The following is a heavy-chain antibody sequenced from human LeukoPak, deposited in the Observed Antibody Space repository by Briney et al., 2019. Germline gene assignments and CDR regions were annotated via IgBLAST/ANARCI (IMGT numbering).Heavy chain of an antibody. CDR2: IYTSGST. D-gene: IGHD2-2*01. V-gene: IGHV4-4*07. CDR1: GGSISSYY. Sequence: SGTPSLTRTVSGGSISSYYLGWIRPPAREGLGWSWRIYTSGSTNYNPSLKSRVTMSVDMSKNQFSLSLTSVTAADTALYYCARWYCSNNICFHMDVWGKGTTVTVFS. J-gene: IGHJ6*03. CDR3: ARWYCSNNICFHMDV.